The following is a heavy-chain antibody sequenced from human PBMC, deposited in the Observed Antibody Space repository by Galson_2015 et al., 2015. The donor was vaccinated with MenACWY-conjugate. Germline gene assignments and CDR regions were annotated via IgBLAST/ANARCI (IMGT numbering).Heavy chain of an antibody. CDR2: IDPDGSTT. Sequence: SLRLSCAPSGFTFSTHWMHWVRQAPGKGLERVSRIDPDGSTTDYAESMKGRFTISRDNAKNTLFLQIHSLRVEDTAVYYCATAGSYRFDYWGQGALVTVSS. V-gene: IGHV3-74*01. J-gene: IGHJ4*02. D-gene: IGHD1-26*01. CDR1: GFTFSTHW. CDR3: ATAGSYRFDY.